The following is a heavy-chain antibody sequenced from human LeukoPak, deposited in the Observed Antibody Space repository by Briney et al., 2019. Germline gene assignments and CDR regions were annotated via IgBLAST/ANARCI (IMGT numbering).Heavy chain of an antibody. CDR2: IIPNSGGT. V-gene: IGHV1-2*02. D-gene: IGHD3-9*01. CDR3: ARGVLIQGRGAFDI. J-gene: IGHJ3*02. Sequence: ASVKVSCKASGYTFTVYDIHWLRQAPGQGPEWMGWIIPNSGGTNYAQKFQDRVAMTRDTSINTAYMELSSLTYDDTAVYYCARGVLIQGRGAFDIWGQGAMVTVSS. CDR1: GYTFTVYD.